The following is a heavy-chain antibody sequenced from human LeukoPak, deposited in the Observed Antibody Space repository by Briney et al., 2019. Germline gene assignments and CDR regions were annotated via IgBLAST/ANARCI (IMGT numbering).Heavy chain of an antibody. CDR2: IYYSGST. Sequence: PSETLSLTCTVSGGSISSYYWSWIRQPPGKGLEWIGYIYYSGSTNYNPSLKSRVTISVDTSKNQFSLELSSVTAADTAVYYCARHASRGVSWFLFDYWGQGTLVTVSS. CDR1: GGSISSYY. J-gene: IGHJ4*02. CDR3: ARHASRGVSWFLFDY. D-gene: IGHD3-10*01. V-gene: IGHV4-59*08.